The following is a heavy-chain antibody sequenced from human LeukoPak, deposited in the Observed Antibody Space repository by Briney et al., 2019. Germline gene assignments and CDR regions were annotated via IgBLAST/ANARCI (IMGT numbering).Heavy chain of an antibody. CDR3: ARDRIVVVVAATLLY. J-gene: IGHJ4*02. CDR1: GFTFSSYA. CDR2: ISYDGSNK. Sequence: GGSLRLSCAASGFTFSSYAMHWVRQAPGKGLEWVAVISYDGSNKYYADSVKGRFTISRDNSKNTLYLQMNSLRAEDTAVYYCARDRIVVVVAATLLYWGQGTLVTVSS. V-gene: IGHV3-30-3*01. D-gene: IGHD2-15*01.